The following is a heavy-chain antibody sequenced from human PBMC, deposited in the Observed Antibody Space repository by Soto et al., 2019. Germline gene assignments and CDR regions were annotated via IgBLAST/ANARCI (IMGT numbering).Heavy chain of an antibody. Sequence: QVQLVQSGAEVKKPGSSVKISCKASGGTFSSYAISWVRQAPGQGLEWMGGIIPIFGTANYAQNFQGRVTITADESTSKAYMGLRSLRSEDTAVYYCARDDYYGMDVWGQGTTVAVSS. CDR2: IIPIFGTA. V-gene: IGHV1-69*12. CDR3: ARDDYYGMDV. J-gene: IGHJ6*02. CDR1: GGTFSSYA.